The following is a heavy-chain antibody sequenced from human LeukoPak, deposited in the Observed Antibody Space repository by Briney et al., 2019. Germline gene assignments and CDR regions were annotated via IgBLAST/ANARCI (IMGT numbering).Heavy chain of an antibody. V-gene: IGHV1-58*02. Sequence: ASVKVSCKASGFTFTSSAMQWVRQARGQRLEWIGWIVVGSGNTNYAQKFQERVTITRDMSTSTAYMELSSLRSEDTAVYYCAAATGYSYGRYYYYGMDVWGQGTTVTVS. CDR1: GFTFTSSA. CDR2: IVVGSGNT. J-gene: IGHJ6*02. D-gene: IGHD5-18*01. CDR3: AAATGYSYGRYYYYGMDV.